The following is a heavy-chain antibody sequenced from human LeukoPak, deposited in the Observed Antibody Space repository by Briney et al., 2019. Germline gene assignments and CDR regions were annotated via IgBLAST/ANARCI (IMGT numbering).Heavy chain of an antibody. CDR2: ISSSSSYI. D-gene: IGHD4-11*01. CDR3: ARLQDSYYNMDV. J-gene: IGHJ6*03. Sequence: GGSLRLSCAASGFTFSSSGMSWVRQAPGKGLEWVSSISSSSSYIYYAGSVKGRFTISRDNAKNSLYLQMNSLRAEDTAVYYCARLQDSYYNMDVWGKGTTVTVSS. V-gene: IGHV3-21*01. CDR1: GFTFSSSG.